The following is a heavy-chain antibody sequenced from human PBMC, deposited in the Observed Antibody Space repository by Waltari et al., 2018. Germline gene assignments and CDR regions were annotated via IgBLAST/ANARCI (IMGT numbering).Heavy chain of an antibody. V-gene: IGHV1-69*04. CDR1: GGTFSRSA. Sequence: QVQLVQSGAEVKKPGSSVKVSCKASGGTFSRSAIRWVRQAPGQGLEWMGGSIPILGITNYAQKFQGRVTISADESTSTAYMELSSLRPEDTAVYYCARTVTPGDYYYYYMDVWGKGTTVTVSS. CDR3: ARTVTPGDYYYYYMDV. D-gene: IGHD4-17*01. J-gene: IGHJ6*03. CDR2: SIPILGIT.